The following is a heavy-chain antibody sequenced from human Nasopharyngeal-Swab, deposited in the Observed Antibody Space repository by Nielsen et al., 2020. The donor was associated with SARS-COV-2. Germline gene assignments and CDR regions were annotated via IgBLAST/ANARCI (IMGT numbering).Heavy chain of an antibody. D-gene: IGHD3-22*01. V-gene: IGHV1-2*02. J-gene: IGHJ4*02. CDR1: RYTFTDYY. CDR3: ARDYYDNYDSDY. CDR2: INPDSGDT. Sequence: ASVKVSCKTSRYTFTDYYIHWLRQAPGQALAWVGCINPDSGDTRYAQKFQGRVTVTRDRSRSTAYIELSRLRSDDTAVYYCARDYYDNYDSDYWGQGTLVTVSS.